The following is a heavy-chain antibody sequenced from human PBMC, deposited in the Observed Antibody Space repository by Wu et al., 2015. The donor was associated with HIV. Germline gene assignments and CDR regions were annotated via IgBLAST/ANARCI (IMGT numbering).Heavy chain of an antibody. J-gene: IGHJ4*02. CDR3: ARDDIVGATERGESFDY. V-gene: IGHV1-69*12. CDR2: IIPIFGTA. D-gene: IGHD1-26*01. CDR1: GGTFSSYA. Sequence: QVQLVQSGAEVKKPGSSVKVSCKASGGTFSSYAISWVRQAPGQGLEWMGGIIPIFGTANYAQKFQGRVTITADESTSTAYMELNSLRSEDTAVYYCARDDIVGATERGESFDYWGQGTLVTVSS.